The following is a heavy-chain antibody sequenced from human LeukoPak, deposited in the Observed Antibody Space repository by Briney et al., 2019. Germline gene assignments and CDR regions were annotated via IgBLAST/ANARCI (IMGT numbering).Heavy chain of an antibody. CDR3: ARDGGQYYYASSGYYYPGY. Sequence: ASVTVSCKASGYTFTSYYMHWVRQAPGQGLEWMGIINPSGGSTSYAQKFQGRVTMTTDTSTSTAYMELRSLRSDDTAVYYCARDGGQYYYASSGYYYPGYWGQGTLVTVSS. CDR2: INPSGGST. CDR1: GYTFTSYY. J-gene: IGHJ4*02. V-gene: IGHV1-46*01. D-gene: IGHD3-22*01.